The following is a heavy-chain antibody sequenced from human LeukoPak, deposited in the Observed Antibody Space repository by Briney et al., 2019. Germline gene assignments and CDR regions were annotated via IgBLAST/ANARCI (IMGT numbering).Heavy chain of an antibody. J-gene: IGHJ4*02. D-gene: IGHD6-19*01. CDR3: ARQEYSSGWYADY. V-gene: IGHV4-34*01. CDR1: GGSFSGYY. CDR2: INHSGDT. Sequence: SETLSLTCAVYGGSFSGYYWTWIRQPPGKGLERVGQINHSGDTNYNPSLKSRATMSVDTSTNQFSLKLTSLTAADTAVYYCARQEYSSGWYADYWGQGTLVTVSS.